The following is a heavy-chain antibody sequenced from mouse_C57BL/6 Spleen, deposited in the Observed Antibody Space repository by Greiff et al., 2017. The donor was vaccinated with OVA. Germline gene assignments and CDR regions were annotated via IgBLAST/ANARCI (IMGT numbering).Heavy chain of an antibody. V-gene: IGHV5-4*01. D-gene: IGHD2-1*01. J-gene: IGHJ4*01. CDR1: GFTFSSYA. CDR2: ISDGGSYT. Sequence: EVKLMESGGGLVKPGGSLKLSCAASGFTFSSYAMSWVRQTPEKRLEWVATISDGGSYTSYPDNVKGRFTISRDNAKNNLYLQMSHLKSEDTAMYYCARDEGNYGAMDYWGQGTSVTVSS. CDR3: ARDEGNYGAMDY.